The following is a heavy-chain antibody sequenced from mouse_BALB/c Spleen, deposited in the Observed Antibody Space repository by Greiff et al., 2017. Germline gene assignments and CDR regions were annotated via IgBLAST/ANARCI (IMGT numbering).Heavy chain of an antibody. CDR1: GYAFSSYW. D-gene: IGHD2-4*01. CDR3: ARYLITTRGYSMDY. V-gene: IGHV1-80*01. Sequence: QVQLQQSGAELVRPGSSVKISCKASGYAFSSYWMNWVKQRPGQGLEWIGQIYPGDGDTNYNGKFKGKATLTADKSSSTAYMQLSSLTSEDSAVYFCARYLITTRGYSMDYWGQGTSVTVSS. CDR2: IYPGDGDT. J-gene: IGHJ4*01.